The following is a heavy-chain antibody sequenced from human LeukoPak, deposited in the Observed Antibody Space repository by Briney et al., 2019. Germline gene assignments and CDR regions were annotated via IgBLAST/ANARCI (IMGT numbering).Heavy chain of an antibody. J-gene: IGHJ3*02. D-gene: IGHD2-21*02. Sequence: AGGSLRLSCAASGFTFSSYSMNWVRQAPGKGLEWVSSISSSSSYIYYADSVKGRFTISRDNAKNSLYLQMNSLRAEDTAVYYCTRDEGYIVVVTDNDAFDIWGQGTMVTVSS. CDR1: GFTFSSYS. CDR3: TRDEGYIVVVTDNDAFDI. V-gene: IGHV3-21*01. CDR2: ISSSSSYI.